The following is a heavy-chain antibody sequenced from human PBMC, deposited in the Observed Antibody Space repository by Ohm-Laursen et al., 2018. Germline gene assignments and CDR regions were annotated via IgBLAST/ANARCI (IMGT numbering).Heavy chain of an antibody. CDR3: AKESSTSFYYYYGMDV. V-gene: IGHV3-9*01. J-gene: IGHJ6*02. D-gene: IGHD2-2*01. CDR1: GFTFDDYA. Sequence: SLRLSCSASGFTFDDYAMHWVRQAPGKGLEWVSGISWNSGSIGYADSVKGRFTISRDNAKNSLYLQMNSLRAEDTALYYCAKESSTSFYYYYGMDVWGQGTTVTVSS. CDR2: ISWNSGSI.